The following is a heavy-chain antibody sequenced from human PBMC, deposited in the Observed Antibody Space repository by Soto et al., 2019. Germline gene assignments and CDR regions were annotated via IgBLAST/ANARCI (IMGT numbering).Heavy chain of an antibody. Sequence: EVQLLESGGDFVQPGGSLRLACEASGFTFSNYAMSWVRQAPGKGLEWVSSISGGSSKKNYADSVKGRFTISRDNSKNTLFLQMGSLRVEDTAVYFCAKDSRDNSPTRDPFDTWGQGTLVTVSS. CDR1: GFTFSNYA. V-gene: IGHV3-23*01. J-gene: IGHJ5*02. D-gene: IGHD1-20*01. CDR3: AKDSRDNSPTRDPFDT. CDR2: ISGGSSKK.